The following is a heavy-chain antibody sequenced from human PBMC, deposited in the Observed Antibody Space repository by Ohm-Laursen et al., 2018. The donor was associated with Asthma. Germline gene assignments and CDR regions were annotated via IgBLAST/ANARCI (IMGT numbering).Heavy chain of an antibody. J-gene: IGHJ6*02. CDR3: ARDTPTEPVEMATINWYYYGMDV. V-gene: IGHV1-69*13. Sequence: ASVKVSCKASGGTFSSYAISWVRQAPGQGLEWMGGIIPIFGTANYAQKFQGRVTITADESTSTAYMELSSLRSEDTAVYYCARDTPTEPVEMATINWYYYGMDVWGQGTTVTVSS. D-gene: IGHD5-24*01. CDR2: IIPIFGTA. CDR1: GGTFSSYA.